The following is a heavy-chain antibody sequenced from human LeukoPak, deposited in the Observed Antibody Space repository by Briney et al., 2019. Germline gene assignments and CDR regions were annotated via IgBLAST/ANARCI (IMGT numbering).Heavy chain of an antibody. D-gene: IGHD2-2*01. CDR1: GGSFSGYY. CDR3: ARDCSSTSCQDAFDI. V-gene: IGHV4-34*01. CDR2: INHSGST. Sequence: SETLTLTCAVYGGSFSGYYWSWIRQPPGKGLEWIGEINHSGSTNYNPSLKSRVTISVDTSKNQFSLKLRSMTAADTAVYYCARDCSSTSCQDAFDIWGQGTMVTVSS. J-gene: IGHJ3*02.